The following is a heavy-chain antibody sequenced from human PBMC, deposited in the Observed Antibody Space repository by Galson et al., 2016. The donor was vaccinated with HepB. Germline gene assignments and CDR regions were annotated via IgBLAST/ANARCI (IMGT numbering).Heavy chain of an antibody. CDR1: GYTFTPYD. CDR3: SRADSGSYYSSVDY. Sequence: SVKVSCKASGYTFTPYDIYWVRQAPGQGLEWMGWINPNNGDTMYAQNFRGRVTLTRDTSISTAYMELSSLRSEDTAVCYCSRADSGSYYSSVDYWGQGTLVTVSS. J-gene: IGHJ4*02. CDR2: INPNNGDT. V-gene: IGHV1-2*02. D-gene: IGHD1-26*01.